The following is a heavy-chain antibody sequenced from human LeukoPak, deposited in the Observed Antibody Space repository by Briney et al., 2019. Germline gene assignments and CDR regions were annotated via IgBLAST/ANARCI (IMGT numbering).Heavy chain of an antibody. D-gene: IGHD3-3*01. V-gene: IGHV4-4*02. J-gene: IGHJ4*02. CDR2: IYHSGST. CDR3: ARGYYEDFWSGYFDY. Sequence: SETLSLTCAVSGGSISSSNWWSWVRQPPGKGLEWIGEIYHSGSTNYNPSLKSRVTISVDKSKNQFSLKLSSVTAADTVVYYCARGYYEDFWSGYFDYWGQGTLVTVSS. CDR1: GGSISSSNW.